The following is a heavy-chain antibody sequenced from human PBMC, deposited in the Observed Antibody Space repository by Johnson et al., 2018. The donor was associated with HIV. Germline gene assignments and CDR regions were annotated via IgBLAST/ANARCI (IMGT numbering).Heavy chain of an antibody. Sequence: VQLVESGGGFVKPRGSLRLSCAASGFTFSDAWMNWVRQAPGKGLEWVGRVKSKADGGTTDYAAPVKGRFTILRDGSKNTLYLQMNSLKTEDTAVYYCTTGLYWNDAFDIWGQGTMVTVSS. D-gene: IGHD1-1*01. V-gene: IGHV3-15*01. CDR2: VKSKADGGTT. CDR3: TTGLYWNDAFDI. CDR1: GFTFSDAW. J-gene: IGHJ3*02.